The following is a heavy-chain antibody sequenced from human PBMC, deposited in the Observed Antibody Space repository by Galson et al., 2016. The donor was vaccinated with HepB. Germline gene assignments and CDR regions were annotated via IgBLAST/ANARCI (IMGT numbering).Heavy chain of an antibody. Sequence: ETLSLTCTVSGGSISSYYWSWIRQPPGKGLEWIGYIFHSGSTKYNPSLKSRVTISVDTSKNQFSLKLSSVTAADTAVYYCAVGGSHWERLAFFDSWGQGIPVTVSS. CDR2: IFHSGST. J-gene: IGHJ4*02. D-gene: IGHD6-19*01. CDR3: AVGGSHWERLAFFDS. V-gene: IGHV4-59*01. CDR1: GGSISSYY.